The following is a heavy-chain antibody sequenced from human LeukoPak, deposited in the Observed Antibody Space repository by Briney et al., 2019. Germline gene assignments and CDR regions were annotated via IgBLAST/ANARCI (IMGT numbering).Heavy chain of an antibody. CDR1: GFTVSSIT. Sequence: GGSLRLSCAASGFTVSSITMNWARQVPGKGLEWISYISLGNSTMFYADSVKGRFTISRDNAKNSLYLQMNSLRDDDTAVYYCARVGNGRSWDYWGQGTLVSVSS. V-gene: IGHV3-48*02. CDR3: ARVGNGRSWDY. D-gene: IGHD2-15*01. CDR2: ISLGNSTM. J-gene: IGHJ4*02.